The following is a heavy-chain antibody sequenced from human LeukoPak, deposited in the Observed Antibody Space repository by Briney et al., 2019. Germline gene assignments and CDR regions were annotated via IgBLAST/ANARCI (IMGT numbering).Heavy chain of an antibody. CDR1: GGSFSGYY. D-gene: IGHD3-10*01. Sequence: SETLSLTCAVYGGSFSGYYWSWIRQPPGKGLEWIGEINHSGSTNYNPSLKRRVTISVATSKNQFSLKLSSVTAADTAVYYCARAITGPVDYWGQGTLVTVSS. J-gene: IGHJ4*02. CDR3: ARAITGPVDY. CDR2: INHSGST. V-gene: IGHV4-34*01.